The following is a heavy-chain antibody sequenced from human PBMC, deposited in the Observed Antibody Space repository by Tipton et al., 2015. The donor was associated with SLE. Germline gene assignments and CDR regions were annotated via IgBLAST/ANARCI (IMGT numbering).Heavy chain of an antibody. CDR1: GGSISSYY. D-gene: IGHD6-19*01. Sequence: TLSLTCTVYGGSISSYYWSWIRQPPGKGLEWIGYIYYSGSTNYNPSLKSRVTISVDTSKNQFSLKLSSVTAADTAVYYCARHRYSSGLLGYWGQGTLVTVAS. V-gene: IGHV4-59*08. CDR3: ARHRYSSGLLGY. J-gene: IGHJ4*02. CDR2: IYYSGST.